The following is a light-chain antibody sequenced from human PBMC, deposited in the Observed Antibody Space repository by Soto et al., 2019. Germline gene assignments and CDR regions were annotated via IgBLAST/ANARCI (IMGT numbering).Light chain of an antibody. CDR1: QYVSSSY. J-gene: IGKJ3*01. CDR2: GAS. V-gene: IGKV3-20*01. CDR3: QQYATSPFT. Sequence: DIVLTQSPGTLSLSPGERATLSCGARQYVSSSYLAWYHQRAGQAPRLLIYGASSRATGIPDRFTGRGSGTDFTLTISSLEPEDFAVYYCQQYATSPFTFGPGTKV.